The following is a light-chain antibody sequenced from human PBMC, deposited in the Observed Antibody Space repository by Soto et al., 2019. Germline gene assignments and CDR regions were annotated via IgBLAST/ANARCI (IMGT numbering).Light chain of an antibody. V-gene: IGKV1-5*01. CDR1: HNIERW. CDR2: DAS. J-gene: IGKJ1*01. CDR3: QQFAISTT. Sequence: QMTPSPSTLSASVGDRVTITCRASHNIERWMAWYQQKPGKAPSLLIFDASTLHSGVPSRFSGSGSGTDFTLTISSLQPDDFATYYCQQFAISTTFGQGTKVDIK.